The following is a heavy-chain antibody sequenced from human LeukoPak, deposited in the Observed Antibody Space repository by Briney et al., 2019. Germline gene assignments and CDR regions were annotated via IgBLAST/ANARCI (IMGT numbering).Heavy chain of an antibody. V-gene: IGHV4-59*08. CDR3: ARYVGQQWLAD. D-gene: IGHD6-19*01. CDR1: GGSISSYY. Sequence: SETLSLTCTVSGGSISSYYWSWIRQPPGKGLEWIGYIYYSGSTNYNPSLKSRVTISVDTSKNQFSLKLSSVTAADTAVYYCARYVGQQWLADWGQGTLVTVSS. J-gene: IGHJ1*01. CDR2: IYYSGST.